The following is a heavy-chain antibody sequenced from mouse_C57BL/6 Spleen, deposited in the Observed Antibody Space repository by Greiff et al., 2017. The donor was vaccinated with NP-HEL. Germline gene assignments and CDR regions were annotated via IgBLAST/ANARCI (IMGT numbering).Heavy chain of an antibody. CDR1: GFNIKDDY. J-gene: IGHJ2*01. CDR3: TTWEGY. D-gene: IGHD4-1*01. CDR2: IDPENGDT. V-gene: IGHV14-4*01. Sequence: EVKVVESGAELVRPGASVKLSCTASGFNIKDDYMHWVKQRPEQGLEWIGWIDPENGDTEYASKFQGKATITADTSSNTAYLQLSSLTSEDTAVYYCTTWEGYWGQGTTLTVSS.